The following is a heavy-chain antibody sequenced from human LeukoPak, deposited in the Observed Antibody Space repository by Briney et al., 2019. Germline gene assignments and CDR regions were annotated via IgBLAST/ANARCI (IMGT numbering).Heavy chain of an antibody. V-gene: IGHV3-23*01. D-gene: IGHD3-16*02. J-gene: IGHJ4*02. Sequence: GASLRLSCAASGFTFSSYAMNWVRQAPGKGLEWVSAISGSGGSTYYADSVKGGFTISRDNSKNTLYLQMNSLRAEDTAVYYCAKVSCDYVWGSYRCPFDYWGQGTLVTVSS. CDR2: ISGSGGST. CDR1: GFTFSSYA. CDR3: AKVSCDYVWGSYRCPFDY.